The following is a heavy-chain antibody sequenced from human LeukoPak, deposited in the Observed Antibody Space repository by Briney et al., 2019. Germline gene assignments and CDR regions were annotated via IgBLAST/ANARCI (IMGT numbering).Heavy chain of an antibody. CDR3: ATSYYDFWSGYFDY. Sequence: SETLSLTCTVPGGSISSSSYYWGWIRQPPGKGLEWIGSIYYSGSTYYNPSLKSRVTISVDTSKNQFSLKLSSVTAADTAVYYCATSYYDFWSGYFDYWGQGTLVTVSS. CDR2: IYYSGST. J-gene: IGHJ4*02. V-gene: IGHV4-39*01. D-gene: IGHD3-3*01. CDR1: GGSISSSSYY.